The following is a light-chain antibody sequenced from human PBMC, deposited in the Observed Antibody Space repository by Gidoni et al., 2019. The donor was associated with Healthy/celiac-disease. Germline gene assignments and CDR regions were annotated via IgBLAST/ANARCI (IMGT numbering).Light chain of an antibody. CDR1: QTVGRSY. CDR2: SAT. V-gene: IGKV3-20*01. Sequence: EIVLTQSPGTLSLFPGERAVLSCRASQTVGRSYIAWYQKKVGQTPRLLFYSATDRATGVPDRFIGSGSGTDFTLTISRLDPEDFGVYYCQQFGFSPWTFGQGTKVDIK. CDR3: QQFGFSPWT. J-gene: IGKJ1*01.